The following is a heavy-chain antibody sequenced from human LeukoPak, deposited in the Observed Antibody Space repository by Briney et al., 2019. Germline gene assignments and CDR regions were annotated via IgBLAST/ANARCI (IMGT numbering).Heavy chain of an antibody. CDR1: GYTFTSYG. Sequence: ASVKVSCKASGYTFTSYGISWVRQAPGQGLEWMGWISAYNGNTNYAQKLQGRVTMTTDTSTSTAYMELRSLRSDDTAVYYCARDIRCLYSSGCREYYFDYWGQGTLVTVSS. V-gene: IGHV1-18*01. D-gene: IGHD6-19*01. CDR3: ARDIRCLYSSGCREYYFDY. J-gene: IGHJ4*02. CDR2: ISAYNGNT.